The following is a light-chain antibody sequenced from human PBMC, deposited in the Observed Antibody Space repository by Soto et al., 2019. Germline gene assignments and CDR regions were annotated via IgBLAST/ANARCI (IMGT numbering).Light chain of an antibody. V-gene: IGKV3-20*01. CDR2: GAS. J-gene: IGKJ1*01. CDR3: QQCGSSPT. CDR1: QSVTSSY. Sequence: EIVLTQSPGTLSLSPGERATLSCRASQSVTSSYLAWYQQKHGQAPRLLIYGASSSSTGTPDRFSGSGSGTDFTLTISRLDPEYFAVYYCQQCGSSPTFRQATTVEIK.